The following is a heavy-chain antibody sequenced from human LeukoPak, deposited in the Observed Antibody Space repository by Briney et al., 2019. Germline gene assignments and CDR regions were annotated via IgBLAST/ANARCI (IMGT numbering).Heavy chain of an antibody. J-gene: IGHJ4*02. V-gene: IGHV1-69*04. D-gene: IGHD3-10*01. CDR2: IIPILGIA. CDR3: ATQHPRLLWFGELTNTPFDY. CDR1: GGTFSSYA. Sequence: GASVKVSCKASGGTFSSYAISWVRQAPGQGLEWMGRIIPILGIANYAQKFQGRVTITADKSTSTAYMELSSLRSEDTAVYYCATQHPRLLWFGELTNTPFDYWGQGTLVTVSS.